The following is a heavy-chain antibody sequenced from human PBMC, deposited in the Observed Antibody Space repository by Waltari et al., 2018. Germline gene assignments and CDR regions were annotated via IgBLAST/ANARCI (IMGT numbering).Heavy chain of an antibody. D-gene: IGHD1-1*01. V-gene: IGHV4-31*03. J-gene: IGHJ4*02. CDR2: IYYRGST. Sequence: QVQLQESGPGLVKPSQTLSLTCTVSGGSISSGGYYWSWIRQHPGKGLEWVGYIYYRGSTYYNPSLKSRVTISVDTSRNQFSLKLSSVTAADTAVYYCARVYNPEGYFDYWGQGTLVTVSS. CDR3: ARVYNPEGYFDY. CDR1: GGSISSGGYY.